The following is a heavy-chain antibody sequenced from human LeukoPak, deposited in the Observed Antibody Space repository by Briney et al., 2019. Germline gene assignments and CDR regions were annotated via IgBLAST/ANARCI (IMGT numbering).Heavy chain of an antibody. V-gene: IGHV4-31*03. Sequence: SETLSLTCTVSGGSISSGGYYWSWIRQHPGKGLEWIGYIYYSGSTYYNPSLKSRVTISVDTSKNQFSLKLSSVTAADTAVYYCAREGGFYRPLDYSGQGTLVTVSS. J-gene: IGHJ4*02. D-gene: IGHD6-25*01. CDR1: GGSISSGGYY. CDR2: IYYSGST. CDR3: AREGGFYRPLDY.